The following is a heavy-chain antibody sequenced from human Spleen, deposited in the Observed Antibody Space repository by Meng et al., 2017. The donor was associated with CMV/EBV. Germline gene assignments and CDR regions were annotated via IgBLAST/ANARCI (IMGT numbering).Heavy chain of an antibody. CDR3: AREAAAGIDY. D-gene: IGHD6-13*01. V-gene: IGHV1-46*01. Sequence: SCKASGYTFTSYFIHWVRQAPGQGLEWMGIINPSGGGGTSYAQKFQGRVTMTRDTSISTAYMELSSLRSDDTAVYYCAREAAAGIDYWGQGTLVTVSS. CDR1: GYTFTSYF. CDR2: INPSGGGGT. J-gene: IGHJ4*02.